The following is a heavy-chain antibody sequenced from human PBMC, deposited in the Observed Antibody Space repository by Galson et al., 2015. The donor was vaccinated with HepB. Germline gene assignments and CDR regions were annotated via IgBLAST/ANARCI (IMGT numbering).Heavy chain of an antibody. Sequence: SVKVSCKASGYTFTSYYMHWVRQAPGQGLEWMGIINPSGGSTSYAQKFQGRVTMTRDTSTSTVYMELSSLRSEDTAVYYCARDSDFGYDYGDYEEGHYFDYWGQGTLVTVSS. D-gene: IGHD4-17*01. V-gene: IGHV1-46*01. CDR2: INPSGGST. CDR1: GYTFTSYY. CDR3: ARDSDFGYDYGDYEEGHYFDY. J-gene: IGHJ4*02.